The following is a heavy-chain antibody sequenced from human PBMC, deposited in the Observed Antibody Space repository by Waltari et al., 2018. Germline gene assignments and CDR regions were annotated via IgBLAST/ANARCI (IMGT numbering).Heavy chain of an antibody. CDR2: INHSGST. CDR3: ARVSSGWYVEPFDP. J-gene: IGHJ5*02. V-gene: IGHV4-34*01. CDR1: GGSFSGYY. Sequence: QVQLQQWGAGLLKPSETLSLTCAVYGGSFSGYYWSWIRQPPGKGLEWIGEINHSGSTNYNPALKSRFTISVDTSKNQCSLKLSSVTAADTAVYYCARVSSGWYVEPFDPWGQGTLVTVSS. D-gene: IGHD6-19*01.